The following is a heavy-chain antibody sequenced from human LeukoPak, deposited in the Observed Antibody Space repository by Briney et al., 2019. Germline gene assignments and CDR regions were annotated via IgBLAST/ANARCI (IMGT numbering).Heavy chain of an antibody. J-gene: IGHJ4*02. V-gene: IGHV3-74*01. Sequence: PGGSLRLSCAASGFTFSSYWMHWVRQAPGKGLVWVSRINSDGSSTSYADSVKGRFTISRDNAKNSLYLQMNSLRAEDTAVYYCARDQVGAAAGHFDYWGQGTLVTVSS. CDR2: INSDGSST. D-gene: IGHD6-13*01. CDR1: GFTFSSYW. CDR3: ARDQVGAAAGHFDY.